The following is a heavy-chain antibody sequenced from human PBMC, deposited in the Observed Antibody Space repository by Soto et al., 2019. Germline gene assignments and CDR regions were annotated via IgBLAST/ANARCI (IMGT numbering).Heavy chain of an antibody. D-gene: IGHD2-15*01. CDR2: IYYSGST. J-gene: IGHJ4*02. CDR3: ARAGGGLGYCSGGSCYSVDY. Sequence: QVQLQESGPGLVKPSQTLSLTCTVSGGSISSGGYYWSWIRQHPGKGLEWIGYIYYSGSTYYNPSIKSRVTISVDTSKNQFSRKLSSVTAADTAVYYCARAGGGLGYCSGGSCYSVDYWGQGTLVTVSS. CDR1: GGSISSGGYY. V-gene: IGHV4-31*03.